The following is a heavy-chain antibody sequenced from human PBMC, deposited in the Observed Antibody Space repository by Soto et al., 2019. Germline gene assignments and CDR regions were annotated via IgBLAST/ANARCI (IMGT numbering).Heavy chain of an antibody. Sequence: SETLSLTCTVSGGSISSYYWSWIRQPPGKGLEWIGYIYYSGSTNYNPSLKSRVTISVDTSKNQFSLKLSSVTAADTAVYYCARAVGIVAEFDYWGQGTLVTVSS. CDR1: GGSISSYY. D-gene: IGHD5-12*01. CDR2: IYYSGST. CDR3: ARAVGIVAEFDY. J-gene: IGHJ4*02. V-gene: IGHV4-59*01.